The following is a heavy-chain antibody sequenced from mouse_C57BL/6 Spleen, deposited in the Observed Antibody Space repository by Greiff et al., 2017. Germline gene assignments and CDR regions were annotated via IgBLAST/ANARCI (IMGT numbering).Heavy chain of an antibody. J-gene: IGHJ3*01. D-gene: IGHD3-2*02. Sequence: EVKLVESGGDLVKPGGSLKLSCAASGFTFSSYGMSWVRQTPDKRLEWVATISSGGSYTYYPDSVKGRFTISRDNAKNTLYLQMSSLKSEDTAMYYCARHMDSSGYAPLLYWGQGTLVTVSA. CDR1: GFTFSSYG. CDR3: ARHMDSSGYAPLLY. V-gene: IGHV5-6*01. CDR2: ISSGGSYT.